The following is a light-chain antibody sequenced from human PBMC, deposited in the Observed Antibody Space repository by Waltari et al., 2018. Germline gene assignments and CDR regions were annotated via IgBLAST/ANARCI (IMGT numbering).Light chain of an antibody. CDR3: QQSYSTPF. V-gene: IGKV1-39*01. CDR1: QSISSY. J-gene: IGKJ3*01. Sequence: DIQMTQSPSSLSASVGDRVTITCRASQSISSYLNWYQQKPGKAPKLLIYAASSLQSGVPSRFSGSGSGTDLTLTISSLQPEDFATYYCQQSYSTPFFGPGTKVDIK. CDR2: AAS.